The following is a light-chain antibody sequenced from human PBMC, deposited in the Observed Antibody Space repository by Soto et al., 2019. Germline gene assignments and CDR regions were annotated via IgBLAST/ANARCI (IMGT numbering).Light chain of an antibody. CDR3: NSYAGSNVYV. CDR2: EVS. Sequence: QSALTQPPSASGSPGQSVTISCTGTSSDVGGYNYVSWYQQHPGKAPKLMIYEVSKRPSGVPDRFSGSKSGNTASLTVSGRQAEDEADYYCNSYAGSNVYVFGTGTKLTVL. J-gene: IGLJ1*01. V-gene: IGLV2-8*01. CDR1: SSDVGGYNY.